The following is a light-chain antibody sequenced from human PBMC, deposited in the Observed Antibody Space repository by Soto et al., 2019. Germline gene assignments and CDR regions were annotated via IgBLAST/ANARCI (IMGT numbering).Light chain of an antibody. CDR1: QSVSSSY. Sequence: EIVLXQXPXXLSLSPGERATLSCRASQSVSSSYLAWYQQKPGQAPRLLIYGASSRATGIPDRFSGSGSGTDFTLTISRLEPEDFAVYYCQQYGSSPRYTFGQGTKLEIK. J-gene: IGKJ2*01. CDR3: QQYGSSPRYT. CDR2: GAS. V-gene: IGKV3-20*01.